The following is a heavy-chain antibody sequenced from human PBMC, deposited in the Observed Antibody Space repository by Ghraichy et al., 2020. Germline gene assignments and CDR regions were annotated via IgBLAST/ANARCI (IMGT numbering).Heavy chain of an antibody. CDR3: ARENWGPDY. J-gene: IGHJ4*02. Sequence: GESLNISCAASGFTFTTYWMTWVRQAPGKGLEWVANIKQDGSKQNYVDSLKGRFTISRDNAKNSVYLQMNSLRAEDTAVYYCARENWGPDYWGQGALVTVSS. D-gene: IGHD7-27*01. V-gene: IGHV3-7*01. CDR2: IKQDGSKQ. CDR1: GFTFTTYW.